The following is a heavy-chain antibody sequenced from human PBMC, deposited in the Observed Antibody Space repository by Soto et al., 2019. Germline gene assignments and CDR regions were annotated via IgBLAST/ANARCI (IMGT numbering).Heavy chain of an antibody. J-gene: IGHJ6*02. CDR1: GFTCSMYS. CDR2: IPQDGVDG. Sequence: GALRPGCEVPGFTCSMYSMSWVRQIPGKGLEWVAKIPQDGVDGHYADSVKGRCTISRDNGKNSLYLQLNNLRAEDAAVYYCARDHLILPAHDFFYGSDVWGRGATVTVSS. V-gene: IGHV3-7*03. CDR3: ARDHLILPAHDFFYGSDV. D-gene: IGHD2-21*02.